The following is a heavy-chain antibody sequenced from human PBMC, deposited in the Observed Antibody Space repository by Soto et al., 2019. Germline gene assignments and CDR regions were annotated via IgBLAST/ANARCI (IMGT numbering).Heavy chain of an antibody. V-gene: IGHV3-7*01. CDR2: TKSDGSEK. CDR3: AREKRAICYFDY. D-gene: IGHD6-25*01. CDR1: GFTFSNYW. Sequence: EVQLVESGGGLVQPAGSLRLSCAASGFTFSNYWMSWVLQAPGKGLEWVANTKSDGSEKYYVDSVNGRFTVSRDSAENSLYLQVNNLRAEDTAIYYCAREKRAICYFDYWGQGTLVSVAS. J-gene: IGHJ4*02.